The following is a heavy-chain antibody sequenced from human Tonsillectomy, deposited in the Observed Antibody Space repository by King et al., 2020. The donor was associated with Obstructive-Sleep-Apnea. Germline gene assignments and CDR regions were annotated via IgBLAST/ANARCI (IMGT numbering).Heavy chain of an antibody. CDR1: GGSISSYY. CDR3: ATLTGYCSSISCSDY. CDR2: IYYSGST. D-gene: IGHD2-2*01. Sequence: LQLQESGPGLVKPSETLSLTCTVSGGSISSYYWSWVRQPPGKGLEGIEYIYYSGSTTYNPSLQSRVTISVDTSKNQFSLKLNSVTAADTAVYYCATLTGYCSSISCSDYWGQGTLVTVSS. V-gene: IGHV4-59*08. J-gene: IGHJ4*02.